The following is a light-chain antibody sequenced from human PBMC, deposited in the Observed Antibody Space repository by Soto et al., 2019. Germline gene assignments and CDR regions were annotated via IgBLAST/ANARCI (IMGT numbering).Light chain of an antibody. CDR3: CSYAGIRV. J-gene: IGLJ3*02. Sequence: QSVLTQPASVSGSPGQSITISCTGTSSDVGSYNLVSWYQQHPGKAPKLMIYEGSKRPSGVSNRFSGSKSGNTASLTISGLQAEDEADYYCCSYAGIRVFGGGNKLTVL. CDR2: EGS. CDR1: SSDVGSYNL. V-gene: IGLV2-23*01.